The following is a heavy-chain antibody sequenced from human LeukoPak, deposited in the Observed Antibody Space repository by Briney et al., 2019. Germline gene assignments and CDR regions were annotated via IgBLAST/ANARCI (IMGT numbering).Heavy chain of an antibody. CDR1: GGSISSGSYY. CDR3: ATYGDYVAFDI. J-gene: IGHJ3*02. Sequence: PSQTLSLTCTVSGGSISSGSYYWSWIRQPGGKGLEWIGRIYTSGSTNYNPSLKSRVTISVDTSKNQFSLKLSSVTAADTAVYYCATYGDYVAFDIWGQGTMVTVSS. V-gene: IGHV4-61*02. CDR2: IYTSGST. D-gene: IGHD4-17*01.